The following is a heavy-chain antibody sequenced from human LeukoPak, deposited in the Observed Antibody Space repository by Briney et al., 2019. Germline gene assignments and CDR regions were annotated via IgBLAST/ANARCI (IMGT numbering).Heavy chain of an antibody. D-gene: IGHD1-26*01. V-gene: IGHV3-30*02. Sequence: QPGGSLRLSCATSGFTFSIYGIHWVRQAPGKGLEWVASVRNDGFNTYYAGSVKGRLTISRDNSKNTVFLQMNNLRVEDTAVYYCAKDAGGTYSQAIDYWGQGTLVTVSS. CDR3: AKDAGGTYSQAIDY. CDR2: VRNDGFNT. J-gene: IGHJ4*02. CDR1: GFTFSIYG.